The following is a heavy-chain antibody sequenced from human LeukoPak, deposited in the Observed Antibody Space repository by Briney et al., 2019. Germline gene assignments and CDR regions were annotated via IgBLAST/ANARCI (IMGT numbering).Heavy chain of an antibody. CDR1: AGTFSSYA. J-gene: IGHJ3*02. V-gene: IGHV1-69*05. D-gene: IGHD5-24*01. CDR3: ARDREMATIKGAGLSAFDI. Sequence: SVKVSCKASAGTFSSYAISWVRQAPGQGLEWMGGIIPIFGTANYAQKFQGRVTITTDESTSTAYMELSSLRSEDTAVYYCARDREMATIKGAGLSAFDIWGQGTMVTVSS. CDR2: IIPIFGTA.